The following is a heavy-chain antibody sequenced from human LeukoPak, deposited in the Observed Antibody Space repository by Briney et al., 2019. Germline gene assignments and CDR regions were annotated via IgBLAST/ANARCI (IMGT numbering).Heavy chain of an antibody. D-gene: IGHD3-9*01. V-gene: IGHV3-48*03. Sequence: GGSLRLSCAASGFTFSSYEMNWVRQAPGKGLEWVSYISSSGSTIYYADSVKGRFTISRDNAKNSLYLQMNSLRAEDTAVYYCARGVPAGERYFDWSRFQAYYYYYMDVWGKGTTVTISS. CDR2: ISSSGSTI. CDR3: ARGVPAGERYFDWSRFQAYYYYYMDV. CDR1: GFTFSSYE. J-gene: IGHJ6*03.